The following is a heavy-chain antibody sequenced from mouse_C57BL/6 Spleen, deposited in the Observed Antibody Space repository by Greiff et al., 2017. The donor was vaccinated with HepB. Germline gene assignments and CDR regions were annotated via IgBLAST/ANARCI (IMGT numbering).Heavy chain of an antibody. D-gene: IGHD3-2*02. J-gene: IGHJ4*01. V-gene: IGHV1-69*01. CDR3: ARSRQLRLQGYAMDY. Sequence: QSCKASGYTFTSYWMHWVKQRPGQGLEWIGEIDPSDSYTNYNQKFKGKSTLTVDKSSSTAYMQLSSLTSEDSAVYYCARSRQLRLQGYAMDYWGQGTSVTVSS. CDR1: GYTFTSYW. CDR2: IDPSDSYT.